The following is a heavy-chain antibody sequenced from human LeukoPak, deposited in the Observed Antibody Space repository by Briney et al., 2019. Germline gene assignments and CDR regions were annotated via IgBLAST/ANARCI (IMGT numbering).Heavy chain of an antibody. CDR3: AKDGLKRRGGMVKFYYYYGMDV. Sequence: GGSLRLSCAASGFTFSSYAMSWVRQAPGKGLEWVSAISGRGGRTYYADSVKGRFTISRDNSKNTLYLQMNSLRAEDTAVYYCAKDGLKRRGGMVKFYYYYGMDVWGQGTTVTVSS. J-gene: IGHJ6*02. CDR1: GFTFSSYA. D-gene: IGHD5-18*01. CDR2: ISGRGGRT. V-gene: IGHV3-23*01.